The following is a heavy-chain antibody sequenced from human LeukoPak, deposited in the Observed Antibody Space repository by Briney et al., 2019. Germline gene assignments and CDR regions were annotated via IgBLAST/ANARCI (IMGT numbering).Heavy chain of an antibody. CDR2: IYYSGST. J-gene: IGHJ3*02. V-gene: IGHV4-59*12. CDR3: AREATDAFDI. Sequence: PSETLSLTCTVSGGSISSYYWSWIRQPPGKGLEWIGYIYYSGSTNYNPSLKSRVTISVDTSKNQFSLKLSSVTAADTAVYYCAREATDAFDIWGQGTMVTVSS. CDR1: GGSISSYY.